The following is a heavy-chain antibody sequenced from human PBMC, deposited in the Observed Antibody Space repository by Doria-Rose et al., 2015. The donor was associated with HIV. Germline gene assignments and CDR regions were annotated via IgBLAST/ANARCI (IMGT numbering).Heavy chain of an antibody. V-gene: IGHV2-26*01. Sequence: VTLKESGPVLVKPTETLTLTCTVSGVSLSSPGMGVSWIRQPSGKALEWLANIFSDDERSYKTSIKSRLNMSRSTTKSQVIRTMTDMDPVDTATYYCARIKSSGWYHNYYFDFWGQGTLVIVSA. CDR3: ARIKSSGWYHNYYFDF. CDR2: IFSDDER. D-gene: IGHD6-13*01. J-gene: IGHJ4*02. CDR1: GVSLSSPGMG.